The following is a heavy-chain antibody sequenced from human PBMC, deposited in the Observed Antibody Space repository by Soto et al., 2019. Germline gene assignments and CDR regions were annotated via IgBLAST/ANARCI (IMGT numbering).Heavy chain of an antibody. D-gene: IGHD2-8*01. V-gene: IGHV4-59*01. Sequence: SETLSLTCTVSGGSISNFYWSWIRQPPGKGLEWIGYISYSGNTNYNPSLKSRVSISVDTSKNQLSLNLSSVTAADTAVYYCARAPMVLSRSHFDSWGQGTPVTVSS. J-gene: IGHJ4*02. CDR1: GGSISNFY. CDR2: ISYSGNT. CDR3: ARAPMVLSRSHFDS.